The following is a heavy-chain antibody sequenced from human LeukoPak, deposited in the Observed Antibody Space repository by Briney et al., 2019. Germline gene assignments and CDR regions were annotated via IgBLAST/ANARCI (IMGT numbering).Heavy chain of an antibody. CDR3: ARALSIVEDYYYYGMDV. CDR1: GFTVSSNY. J-gene: IGHJ6*02. CDR2: IYSGGST. Sequence: GGSLRLSCAASGFTVSSNYMSWVRQAPGKGLEWVSVIYSGGSTYYGDSVKGRFTIYRHNSKNTLYLQMSSLRAEDTAVYYCARALSIVEDYYYYGMDVWGQGTTVTVSS. D-gene: IGHD3-22*01. V-gene: IGHV3-53*04.